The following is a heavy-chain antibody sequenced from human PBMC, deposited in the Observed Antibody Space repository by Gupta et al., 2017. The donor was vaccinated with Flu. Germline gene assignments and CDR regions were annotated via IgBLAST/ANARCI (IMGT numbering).Heavy chain of an antibody. V-gene: IGHV4-4*07. D-gene: IGHD1-26*01. Sequence: QVQLQESGPGLVKPSETLSLTCTVSGGSISSYYWSWIRQPAGKGLEWIGRIYTSGSTKYNPSRKSRVTMSVDKSKNKVSMKLSSVTAADTAVYYCARDLGGSYPTNAFDIGGQGTMVTVSS. J-gene: IGHJ3*02. CDR2: IYTSGST. CDR3: ARDLGGSYPTNAFDI. CDR1: GGSISSYY.